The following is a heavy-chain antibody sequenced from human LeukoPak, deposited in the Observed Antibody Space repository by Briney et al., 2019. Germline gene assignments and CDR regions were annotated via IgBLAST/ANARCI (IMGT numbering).Heavy chain of an antibody. CDR2: IYYSGST. Sequence: SQTLSLTCAVSGGSISSGAYSWSWIRQPPGKGLEWIGYIYYSGSTNYNPSLKSRVTISVDTSKNQFSLRLSSVTAADTAVYYCARVTGYMTEDYFDYWGQGTLITVSS. J-gene: IGHJ4*02. CDR3: ARVTGYMTEDYFDY. D-gene: IGHD6-13*01. CDR1: GGSISSGAYS. V-gene: IGHV4-61*08.